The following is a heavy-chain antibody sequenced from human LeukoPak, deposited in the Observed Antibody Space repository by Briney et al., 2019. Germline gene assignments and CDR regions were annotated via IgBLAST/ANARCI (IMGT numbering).Heavy chain of an antibody. CDR1: GFTVSNNY. V-gene: IGHV3-53*01. CDR2: IYIGGTT. J-gene: IGHJ4*02. D-gene: IGHD3-22*01. Sequence: GGSLRLSCAASGFTVSNNYMSWVRQAPGKWLEWVSIIYIGGTTYYADSVKGRFTISRDNSKNTLFLQMNSLRAEDTAVYYCTKGDITMIPDWGQGTMVTVSS. CDR3: TKGDITMIPD.